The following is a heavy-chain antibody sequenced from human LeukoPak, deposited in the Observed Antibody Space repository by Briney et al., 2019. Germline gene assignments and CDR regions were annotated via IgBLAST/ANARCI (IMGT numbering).Heavy chain of an antibody. D-gene: IGHD6-13*01. V-gene: IGHV3-30*02. CDR2: IRYDGSNK. CDR3: AAATAAAGASNGMDV. CDR1: GFTFSSYG. J-gene: IGHJ6*02. Sequence: PGGSLRLSCAASGFTFSSYGMHWVRQAPGKGLEWVAFIRYDGSNKYYADSVKGRFTISRDNSKNTLYLQMNSLRAEDTAVYYCAAATAAAGASNGMDVWGQGTTVTVSS.